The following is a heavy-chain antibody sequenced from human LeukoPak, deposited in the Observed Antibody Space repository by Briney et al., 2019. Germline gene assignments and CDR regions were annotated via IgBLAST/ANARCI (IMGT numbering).Heavy chain of an antibody. Sequence: GGSLLLCSASSSFTFSRYWMHWGRQPPGKGLVWVSRINSDGISTCYAASVRGRFTISRDNAKNTLYLKLDSLRAEDTAVYYCARDGNYYDSSGPADYWGQGTLVTVSS. CDR2: INSDGIST. D-gene: IGHD3-22*01. V-gene: IGHV3-74*01. CDR1: SFTFSRYW. CDR3: ARDGNYYDSSGPADY. J-gene: IGHJ4*02.